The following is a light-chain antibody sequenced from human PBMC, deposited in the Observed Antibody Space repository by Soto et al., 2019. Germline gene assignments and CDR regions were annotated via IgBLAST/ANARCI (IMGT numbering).Light chain of an antibody. V-gene: IGKV1-39*01. J-gene: IGKJ1*01. CDR1: QSISSY. Sequence: DIQMTQSPSSLSASVGDRVTITCRASQSISSYLNWYQQKPGKAPKLLIYAASSLQSGVPSRFSGSGSGTDFTLTISSLQPEDFATYYCQQSYGTPWTFDQGTKVEIK. CDR2: AAS. CDR3: QQSYGTPWT.